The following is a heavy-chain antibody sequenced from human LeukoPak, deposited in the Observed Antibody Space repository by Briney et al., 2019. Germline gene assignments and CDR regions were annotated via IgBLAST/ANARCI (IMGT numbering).Heavy chain of an antibody. CDR1: GYTFTSYG. CDR3: ARVSRSRYYDFWSSYYPDYFDC. D-gene: IGHD3-3*01. Sequence: ASVKVSCKASGYTFTSYGISWVRQAPGQGLEWMGWISAYNGNTNYAQKLQGRVTMTTHTSTSTAYMELRSLRSDDTAVYYCARVSRSRYYDFWSSYYPDYFDCWGQGTLVTV. CDR2: ISAYNGNT. J-gene: IGHJ4*02. V-gene: IGHV1-18*01.